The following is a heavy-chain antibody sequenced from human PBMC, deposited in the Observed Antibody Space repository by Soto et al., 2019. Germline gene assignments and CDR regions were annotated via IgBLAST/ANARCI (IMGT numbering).Heavy chain of an antibody. CDR3: GRRGSGSYYDY. J-gene: IGHJ4*02. CDR1: GFTFSSYA. Sequence: EVQLLESGGGLVQPGGSLRLSCAASGFTFSSYAMRWVRQAPGKGLEWVSAISGSGDSTYYADSVKGRFTTSRDNSKNTLYLQMNSLRAEDTAVYYCGRRGSGSYYDYWGQGTLVTLSS. D-gene: IGHD1-26*01. CDR2: ISGSGDST. V-gene: IGHV3-23*01.